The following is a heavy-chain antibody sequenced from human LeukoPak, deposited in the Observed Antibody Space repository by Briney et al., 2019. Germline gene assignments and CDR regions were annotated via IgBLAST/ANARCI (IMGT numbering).Heavy chain of an antibody. J-gene: IGHJ4*02. CDR2: INAGNGNT. CDR1: GYTFTSYA. D-gene: IGHD2-2*02. V-gene: IGHV1-3*01. Sequence: ASVKVSCKASGYTFTSYAMHWVRQAPGQRLEWMGWINAGNGNTKYSQKFQGRVTITRDTSASTAYMELSSLRSEDTAVYYCAAVVPVAINGFDYWGQGTLVTVSS. CDR3: AAVVPVAINGFDY.